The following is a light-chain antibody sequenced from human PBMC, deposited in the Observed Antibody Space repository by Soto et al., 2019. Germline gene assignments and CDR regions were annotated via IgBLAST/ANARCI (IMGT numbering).Light chain of an antibody. CDR1: QTVSNTY. CDR2: GTS. J-gene: IGKJ4*01. Sequence: EIVLTQSPGTLSLSPGEGATLSCRASQTVSNTYLAWYQQKPGQAPRLPIYGTSSRATGIPDRFSGSGSGTDFTLTISRLEAEDFAVYYCQQYAGSLTFGGGTKVEIK. V-gene: IGKV3-20*01. CDR3: QQYAGSLT.